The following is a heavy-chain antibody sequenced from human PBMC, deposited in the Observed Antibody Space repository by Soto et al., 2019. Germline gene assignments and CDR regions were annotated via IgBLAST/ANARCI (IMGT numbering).Heavy chain of an antibody. V-gene: IGHV3-7*05. CDR2: IKEDGSEE. CDR1: GFTFSTYW. CDR3: VRDWGAPGRGSALGYYYHFGMDV. D-gene: IGHD3-16*01. J-gene: IGHJ6*02. Sequence: EVQLVESGGGLVQPGGSLRLSCAGSGFTFSTYWMNWVRQAPGKGLEWVANIKEDGSEEYYVDSVKGRFTISRDNAKNSLFLDMNSLRGEDTAVYYCVRDWGAPGRGSALGYYYHFGMDVWGRGTTVTVPS.